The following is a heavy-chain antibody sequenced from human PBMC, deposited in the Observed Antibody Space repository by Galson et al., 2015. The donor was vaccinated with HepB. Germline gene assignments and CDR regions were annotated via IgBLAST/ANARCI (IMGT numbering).Heavy chain of an antibody. CDR1: GFTFSSYT. V-gene: IGHV3-23*01. J-gene: IGHJ4*02. CDR2: ITGDGGIA. Sequence: LRLSCAGSGFTFSSYTMNWVRQAPGKGLEWVSAITGDGGIAGYADSVRGRFTISRDNSKNTLYLQMNSLRAEDTAVFYCAKGDRDGGPYYLDYWGQGILVTVSS. D-gene: IGHD5-24*01. CDR3: AKGDRDGGPYYLDY.